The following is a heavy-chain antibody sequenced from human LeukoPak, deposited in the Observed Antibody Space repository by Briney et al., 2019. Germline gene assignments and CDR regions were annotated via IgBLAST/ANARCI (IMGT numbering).Heavy chain of an antibody. J-gene: IGHJ4*02. CDR2: MKHDASET. CDR1: GFTFSTSW. CDR3: ARPRVPDS. Sequence: PGGSLRLSCAASGFTFSTSWMSWVRQAPGKGLEWVANMKHDASETNYVDSVKGRFTISRDNAKNSLYLQMNSLRAEDTAVYYCARPRVPDSWGQGTLVTVSS. V-gene: IGHV3-7*01.